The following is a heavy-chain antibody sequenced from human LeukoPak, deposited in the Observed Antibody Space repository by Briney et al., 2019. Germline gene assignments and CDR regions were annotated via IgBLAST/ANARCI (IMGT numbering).Heavy chain of an antibody. D-gene: IGHD3-22*01. CDR3: ASTQSDYYPPRFEY. J-gene: IGHJ4*02. V-gene: IGHV4-59*01. CDR2: IYYSGST. Sequence: PSETLSLTCTVSGGSISSYYWSWIRQPPGKGLEWIGDIYYSGSTNYNPSLKSRVTISVGTSKNQFSLKLSSVTAADTAVYYCASTQSDYYPPRFEYWGQGTLVTVSS. CDR1: GGSISSYY.